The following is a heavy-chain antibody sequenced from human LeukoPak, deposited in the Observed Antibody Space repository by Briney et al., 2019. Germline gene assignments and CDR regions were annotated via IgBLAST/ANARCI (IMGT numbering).Heavy chain of an antibody. CDR1: GYGFTTYW. CDR3: ARVRDCSGGSCYSFHY. D-gene: IGHD2-15*01. V-gene: IGHV5-51*01. Sequence: GESLKISCKGSGYGFTTYWIGWVRQMPGKGLEWMGIIYPGDSDTRYSPSFQGQVTISADESISTAYLKWSSLKASDSAMYHCARVRDCSGGSCYSFHYWGQGTLVTVSS. CDR2: IYPGDSDT. J-gene: IGHJ4*02.